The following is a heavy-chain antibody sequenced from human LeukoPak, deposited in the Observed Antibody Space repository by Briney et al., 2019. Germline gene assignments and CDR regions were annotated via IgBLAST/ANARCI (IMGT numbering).Heavy chain of an antibody. V-gene: IGHV4-59*08. Sequence: PSETLSLTCTVSGGSISSYYWSWIRQPPGKGLEWIGYIYYSGSTNYNPSLKSRVTISVDTSKNQFSLKLSSVTAADTAVYYCARRSRDGYYPDYWGQGTLVTVSS. CDR2: IYYSGST. D-gene: IGHD5-24*01. J-gene: IGHJ4*02. CDR3: ARRSRDGYYPDY. CDR1: GGSISSYY.